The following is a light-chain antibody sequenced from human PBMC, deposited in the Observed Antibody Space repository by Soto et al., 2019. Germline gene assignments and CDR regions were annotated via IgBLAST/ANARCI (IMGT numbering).Light chain of an antibody. Sequence: QSVLTHPASVSGSPGQSITISCTGTSSDVGGHNSVSWYQQHPGKAPKLMIYNVSNRPSGVSNRFSGSKSGNTASLTISGLLAEDEADYYCTSYTSSSTYVFGAGTRSPS. CDR1: SSDVGGHNS. CDR2: NVS. CDR3: TSYTSSSTYV. J-gene: IGLJ1*01. V-gene: IGLV2-14*01.